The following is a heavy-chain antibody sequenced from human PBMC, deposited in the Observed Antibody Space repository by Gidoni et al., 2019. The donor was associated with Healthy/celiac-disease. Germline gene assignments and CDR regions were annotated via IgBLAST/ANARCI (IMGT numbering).Heavy chain of an antibody. CDR3: ARGLGSSWLDRVYYMDV. Sequence: TRQPPGKGLEWIGEINHSGSTNYNPSLKSRVTISVDTSKNQFSLKLSSVTAADTAVYYCARGLGSSWLDRVYYMDVWGKGTTVTVSS. J-gene: IGHJ6*03. D-gene: IGHD6-13*01. V-gene: IGHV4-34*01. CDR2: INHSGST.